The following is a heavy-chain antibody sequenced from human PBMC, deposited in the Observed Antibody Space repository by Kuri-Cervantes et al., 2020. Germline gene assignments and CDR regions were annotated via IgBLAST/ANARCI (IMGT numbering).Heavy chain of an antibody. V-gene: IGHV4-34*01. D-gene: IGHD5-18*01. CDR1: GGSFSGNY. CDR3: ARAIHGPFDY. J-gene: IGHJ4*02. CDR2: IKHSGST. Sequence: SETLSLTCAVYGGSFSGNYWTWIRQPPGKGLEWIGEIKHSGSTNYNPSLKSRVTISVDTSKNQFSLRVNSVTAADTAVYYCARAIHGPFDYWGQGTLVTVSS.